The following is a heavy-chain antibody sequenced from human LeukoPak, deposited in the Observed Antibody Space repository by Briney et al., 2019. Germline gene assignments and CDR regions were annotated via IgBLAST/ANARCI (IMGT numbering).Heavy chain of an antibody. V-gene: IGHV5-51*01. J-gene: IGHJ4*02. CDR2: IYPGDSDT. Sequence: GESLKISCKGSGYSFTNYWIDWVRQMPWKGLEWMGIIYPGDSDTRYNPSFQGQVTISADKSISTAYLQWSSLKASDTAVYYCARQLVAFDYWGKGTLVTVSS. CDR1: GYSFTNYW. CDR3: ARQLVAFDY. D-gene: IGHD5-12*01.